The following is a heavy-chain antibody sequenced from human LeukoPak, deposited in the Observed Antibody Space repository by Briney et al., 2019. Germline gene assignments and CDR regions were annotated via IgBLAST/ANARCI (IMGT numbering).Heavy chain of an antibody. J-gene: IGHJ5*02. CDR2: IYTSGST. CDR1: GGSLSSYY. CDR3: ARDKGSSTRRWFDP. D-gene: IGHD2-2*01. Sequence: SETLSLTCTVSGGSLSSYYWSWLRQPAGKGLEWIGRIYTSGSTNYNPSLKSRVTMSVDTSKNQFSLKLSSVTAADTAVYYCARDKGSSTRRWFDPWGQGTLVTVSS. V-gene: IGHV4-4*07.